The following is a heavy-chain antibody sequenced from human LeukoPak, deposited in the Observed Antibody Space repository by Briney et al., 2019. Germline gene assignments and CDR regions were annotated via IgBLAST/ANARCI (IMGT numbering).Heavy chain of an antibody. CDR3: PRDSGYSFDY. J-gene: IGHJ4*02. D-gene: IGHD1-1*01. CDR1: GFTFGDYA. Sequence: GGSLRLSCAVSGFTFGDYAMSWVRQAPGKGLEWVGFIRSNAYGCTTEYAASVKGRFTVSRDDSKSIAYLQMNSLKTGDTAVYYCPRDSGYSFDYWGQGTLVTVSS. V-gene: IGHV3-49*04. CDR2: IRSNAYGCTT.